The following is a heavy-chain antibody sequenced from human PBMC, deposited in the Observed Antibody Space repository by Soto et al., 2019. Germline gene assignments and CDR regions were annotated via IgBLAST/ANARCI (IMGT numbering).Heavy chain of an antibody. J-gene: IGHJ4*02. CDR1: GGSISSYY. CDR3: AREEYDILTGYYILEY. Sequence: PSETLSLTCTVSGGSISSYYWSWIRQPPGKGLEWIGYIYYSGSTNYNPSLKSRVTISVDTSKNQFSLKLSSVTAADTAVYYCAREEYDILTGYYILEYWGQGTLVTVSS. D-gene: IGHD3-9*01. V-gene: IGHV4-59*01. CDR2: IYYSGST.